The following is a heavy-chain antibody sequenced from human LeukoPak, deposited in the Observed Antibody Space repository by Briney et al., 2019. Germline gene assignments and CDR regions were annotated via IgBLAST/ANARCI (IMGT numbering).Heavy chain of an antibody. CDR1: GFTFDDYG. V-gene: IGHV3-20*04. CDR2: INWNGGST. Sequence: GGSLRLSCAASGFTFDDYGMSWVRQAPGKGLEWVSGINWNGGSTGYADSVKGRFTISRDNAKNSLYLQMNSLRAEDTALYYCARARGEATRYYFDYWGQGTLVTVSS. J-gene: IGHJ4*02. D-gene: IGHD1-26*01. CDR3: ARARGEATRYYFDY.